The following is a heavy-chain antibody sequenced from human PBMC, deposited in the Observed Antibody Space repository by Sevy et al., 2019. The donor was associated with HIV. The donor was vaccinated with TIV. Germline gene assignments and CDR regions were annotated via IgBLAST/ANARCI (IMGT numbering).Heavy chain of an antibody. Sequence: GGSLRLSCAASGFTFSSYGMHWVRQAPGKGLEWVAVIWYDGSNKYYADSVKGRFTISRDNSKNTLYLQMNSLRAEETAVYYCARDPMGSYYDSSGYYFRWGQGTLVTVSS. CDR3: ARDPMGSYYDSSGYYFR. CDR2: IWYDGSNK. J-gene: IGHJ4*02. CDR1: GFTFSSYG. V-gene: IGHV3-33*01. D-gene: IGHD3-22*01.